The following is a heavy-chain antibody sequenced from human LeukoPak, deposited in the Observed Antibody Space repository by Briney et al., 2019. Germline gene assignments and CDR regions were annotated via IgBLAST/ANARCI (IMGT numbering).Heavy chain of an antibody. V-gene: IGHV3-48*01. CDR2: IGSSSSTI. J-gene: IGHJ6*02. D-gene: IGHD1-26*01. CDR1: GFTFSSFG. CDR3: ARELGSYEGGYYGMDV. Sequence: PGGSLRLSCAASGFTFSSFGMNWVRQAPGKGLEWVSYIGSSSSTIYYADSVKGRFTISRDNAKNSLYLQMNSLRAEDTALYYCARELGSYEGGYYGMDVWGQGTTVTVSS.